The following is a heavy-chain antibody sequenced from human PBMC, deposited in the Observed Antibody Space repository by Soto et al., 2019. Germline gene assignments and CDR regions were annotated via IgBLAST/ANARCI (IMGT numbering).Heavy chain of an antibody. CDR1: VYIYTSYW. V-gene: IGHV5-51*01. J-gene: IGHJ6*02. Sequence: VESLTLSCKFSVYIYTSYWIGCWRQTPWKGLYFIWIIYPGDSDTRYSPSFQGQVTISADKPISTAYLQWSSLKASDTAMYYCARRVGAVAGKAVKTTHYYYGMDVWGQGTTVTVSS. CDR3: ARRVGAVAGKAVKTTHYYYGMDV. D-gene: IGHD6-19*01. CDR2: IYPGDSDT.